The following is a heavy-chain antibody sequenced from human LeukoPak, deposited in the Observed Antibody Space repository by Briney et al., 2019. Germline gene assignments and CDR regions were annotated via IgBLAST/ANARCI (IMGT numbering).Heavy chain of an antibody. Sequence: SETLSLTCTVSGGSISSYYWSWIRQPAGKGLDRIGRIDTSGSTNYNPSLKSRVAMSVDKSKNQFSLRLSSVTAADTAVYYCARDDRYCSSTSCYGLGYWGQGTLVTVSS. V-gene: IGHV4-4*07. CDR1: GGSISSYY. J-gene: IGHJ4*02. CDR3: ARDDRYCSSTSCYGLGY. CDR2: IDTSGST. D-gene: IGHD2-2*01.